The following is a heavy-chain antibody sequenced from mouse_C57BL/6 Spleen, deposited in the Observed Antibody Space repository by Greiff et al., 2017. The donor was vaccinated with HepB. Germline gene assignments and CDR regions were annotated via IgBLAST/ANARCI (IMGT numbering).Heavy chain of an antibody. D-gene: IGHD2-5*01. CDR1: GFTFSDYG. Sequence: VQLQQSGGGLVKPGGSLKLSCAASGFTFSDYGMHWVRQAPEKGLEWVAYISSGSSTIYYADTVKGRFTISRDNAKNTLFLQMTSLRSEDTAMYYCARAYYSNFWFAYWGQGTLVTVSA. V-gene: IGHV5-17*01. CDR2: ISSGSSTI. J-gene: IGHJ3*01. CDR3: ARAYYSNFWFAY.